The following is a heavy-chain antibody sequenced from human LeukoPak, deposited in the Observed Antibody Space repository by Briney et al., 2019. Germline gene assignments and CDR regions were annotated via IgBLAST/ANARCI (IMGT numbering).Heavy chain of an antibody. V-gene: IGHV4-30-4*01. D-gene: IGHD3-9*01. CDR1: GGSISSGDYY. CDR3: ASVGGHTYYDTLTGLMKWFDP. J-gene: IGHJ5*02. Sequence: SETLSLTCSVSGGSISSGDYYWSWIRQPPGKGLEWIGYIYYSGSTYYNPPLKSRVTISADTSKNQISLSLSSVTAADTALYFCASVGGHTYYDTLTGLMKWFDPWGQGTLVTVSS. CDR2: IYYSGST.